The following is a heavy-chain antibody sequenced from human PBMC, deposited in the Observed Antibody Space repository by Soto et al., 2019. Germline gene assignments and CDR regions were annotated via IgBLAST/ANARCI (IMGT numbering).Heavy chain of an antibody. V-gene: IGHV4-59*01. CDR3: ARNPVDTAMVDRSYYYYYYMDV. CDR1: GGSISSYY. Sequence: SETLSLTCTVSGGSISSYYWSWIRQPPGKGLEWIGYIYYSGSTNYNPSLKSRVTISVDTSKNQFSLKLSSVTAADTAVYYCARNPVDTAMVDRSYYYYYYMDVWGKGTTVTVSS. CDR2: IYYSGST. J-gene: IGHJ6*03. D-gene: IGHD5-18*01.